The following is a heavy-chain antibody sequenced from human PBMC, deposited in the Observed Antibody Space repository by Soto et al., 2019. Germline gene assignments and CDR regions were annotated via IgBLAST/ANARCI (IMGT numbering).Heavy chain of an antibody. CDR1: GGTFGNTA. CDR2: IVPLFGPA. CDR3: ARDGDPGYSFWSGPLGGGRFDP. J-gene: IGHJ5*02. Sequence: QVQLVQSGAEVKEPGSSVNVSCKTSGGTFGNTAVTWVRQVPGQGLVWIGGIVPLFGPANYAQKFRGRGMIPGDESTSTADMDLSSLRSDDTAIYYCARDGDPGYSFWSGPLGGGRFDPWGQGTLVTVSS. D-gene: IGHD3-3*01. V-gene: IGHV1-69*12.